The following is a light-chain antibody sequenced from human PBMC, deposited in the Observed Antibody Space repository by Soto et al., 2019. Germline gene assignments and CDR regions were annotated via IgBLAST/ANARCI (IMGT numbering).Light chain of an antibody. CDR3: QKYNSVPLT. J-gene: IGKJ4*01. CDR2: AAS. CDR1: QGISKY. V-gene: IGKV1-27*01. Sequence: DIQMTQSPSSLSASVGDTVTITCRASQGISKYLAWYQQKPGKVPNVLIYAASTLQSGVPSRFSGSGSGADFTLTISGLQPEDVATYYCQKYNSVPLTFGGGTKVEIK.